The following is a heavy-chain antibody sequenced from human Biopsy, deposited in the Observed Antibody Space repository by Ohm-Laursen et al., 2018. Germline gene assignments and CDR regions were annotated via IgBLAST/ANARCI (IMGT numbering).Heavy chain of an antibody. CDR3: ARGSNEYGGLYFPH. D-gene: IGHD4-23*01. J-gene: IGHJ1*01. Sequence: SDTLSLTCTVSGGSFTGHYWTWIRQPPGKGLEWIGHISHTGYTSYKSSLKSRVTISLDTSRKHFPLRLTSLAAAGTAVYYCARGSNEYGGLYFPHWGQGTLVTVSS. V-gene: IGHV4-59*11. CDR2: ISHTGYT. CDR1: GGSFTGHY.